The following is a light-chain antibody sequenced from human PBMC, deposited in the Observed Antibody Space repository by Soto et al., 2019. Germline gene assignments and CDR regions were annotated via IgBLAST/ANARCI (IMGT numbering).Light chain of an antibody. CDR3: QQYHKWPPFT. CDR1: QSVSSN. V-gene: IGKV3-15*01. CDR2: GAS. Sequence: EVGMTQSPATLSVSPGERATLSCRASQSVSSNLAWYQQKPGQTPRLLMYGASTRATGIPARFSGSGSGTEFILTISRLQSEDLAVYYCQQYHKWPPFTFGGGTKVEIK. J-gene: IGKJ4*01.